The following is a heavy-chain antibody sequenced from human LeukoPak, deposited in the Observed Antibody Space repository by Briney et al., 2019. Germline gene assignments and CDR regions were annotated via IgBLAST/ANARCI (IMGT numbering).Heavy chain of an antibody. V-gene: IGHV3-23*01. CDR3: VRTARLGDY. D-gene: IGHD3-16*01. Sequence: PGGPLRLSCVASGFSFGNYAVSWVRQAPGKGLQWVSQISGTGGATWYAGFARDRFTISRDNSKKTLYLQMNSLRAEDTAIYYCVRTARLGDYWGQGTLVTVSS. J-gene: IGHJ4*02. CDR1: GFSFGNYA. CDR2: ISGTGGAT.